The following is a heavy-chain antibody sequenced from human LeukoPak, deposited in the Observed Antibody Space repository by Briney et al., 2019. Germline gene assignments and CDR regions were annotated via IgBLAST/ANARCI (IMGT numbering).Heavy chain of an antibody. CDR2: IYPGDSYT. Sequence: NTGQSLKISCKGSGYSFTNYWIAWVRQMPGKGLEWMGIIYPGDSYTTYSPSFQGQVTISADKSISTAYLQWSSLKASDTAIYYCARRPAHRGFYYFDYWGQGTLVTVSS. V-gene: IGHV5-51*01. CDR3: ARRPAHRGFYYFDY. CDR1: GYSFTNYW. D-gene: IGHD5-24*01. J-gene: IGHJ4*02.